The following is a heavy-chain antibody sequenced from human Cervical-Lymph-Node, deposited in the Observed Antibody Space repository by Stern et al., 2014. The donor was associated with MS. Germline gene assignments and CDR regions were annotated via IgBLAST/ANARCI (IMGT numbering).Heavy chain of an antibody. CDR2: VNPTDGRT. V-gene: IGHV1-46*03. J-gene: IGHJ1*01. CDR3: ANPLPYAN. CDR1: GDSFASYP. Sequence: QEQLVQSGAEVKKPGASVKVSCKASGDSFASYPIHWLRQAPGQGPVWMGIVNPTDGRTTYAQTFKGRVTMTRDTSTRTVYMELSSLRPEDTAMYFCANPLPYANWGQGTRVTVSS. D-gene: IGHD4-17*01.